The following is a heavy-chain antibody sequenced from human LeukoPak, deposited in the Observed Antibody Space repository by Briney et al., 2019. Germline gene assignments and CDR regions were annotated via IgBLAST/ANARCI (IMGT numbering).Heavy chain of an antibody. Sequence: PGGSLRLSCVASGITFRSYGIHWVRQAPGKGLEWVAFIRYDGSNKYYADSVKGRFTISRDNSKNTLYLQMNSLRAEDTAVYYCAKDFPLIAWFGGGHFDYWGQGTLVTVSS. CDR1: GITFRSYG. CDR3: AKDFPLIAWFGGGHFDY. V-gene: IGHV3-30*02. D-gene: IGHD3-10*01. J-gene: IGHJ4*02. CDR2: IRYDGSNK.